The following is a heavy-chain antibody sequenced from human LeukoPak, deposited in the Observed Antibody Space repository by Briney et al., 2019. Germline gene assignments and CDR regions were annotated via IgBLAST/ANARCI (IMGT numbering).Heavy chain of an antibody. CDR2: ISSNGGST. CDR1: GFTFSSYA. Sequence: GGSLRLSCSASGFTFSSYAMHWVRQAPGKGLEYVSAISSNGGSTYYADSVKGRFTISRDNSKNTLYLQMNSLRAEDTAVYYCARADIVVVPAAPFDYWGQGTLVTVSS. J-gene: IGHJ4*02. CDR3: ARADIVVVPAAPFDY. D-gene: IGHD2-2*01. V-gene: IGHV3-64*04.